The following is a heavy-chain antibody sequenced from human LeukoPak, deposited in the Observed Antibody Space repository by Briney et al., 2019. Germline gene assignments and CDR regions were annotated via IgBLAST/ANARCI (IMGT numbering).Heavy chain of an antibody. Sequence: PSGTLSLTCAVSGGSITQTNYCSWVRQPPGKGLEWIGEVNLQGGTNYNPSLLRRVAISVDTSANHVSLQMTSVTAADTAVYYRAREGGSYRPLDYSGQGTLVTVSS. CDR3: AREGGSYRPLDY. V-gene: IGHV4-4*02. J-gene: IGHJ4*02. D-gene: IGHD3-16*02. CDR2: VNLQGGT. CDR1: GGSITQTNY.